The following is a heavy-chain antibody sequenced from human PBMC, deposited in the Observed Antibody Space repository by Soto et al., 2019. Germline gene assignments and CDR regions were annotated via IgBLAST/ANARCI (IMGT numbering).Heavy chain of an antibody. CDR1: GGTFSSYA. CDR3: ARRRYYYDSSGYCHTPRMDV. J-gene: IGHJ6*02. V-gene: IGHV1-69*13. Sequence: VKVSCKASGGTFSSYAISWVRQAPGQGXEWMGGIIPIFGTANYAQKFQGRVTITADESTSTAYMELSSLRSEDTAVYYCARRRYYYDSSGYCHTPRMDVWGQGTTVTVSS. D-gene: IGHD3-22*01. CDR2: IIPIFGTA.